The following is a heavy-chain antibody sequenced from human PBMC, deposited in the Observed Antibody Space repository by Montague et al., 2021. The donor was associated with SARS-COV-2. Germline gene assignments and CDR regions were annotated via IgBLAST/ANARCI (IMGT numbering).Heavy chain of an antibody. CDR3: ARETMTADAFDI. V-gene: IGHV4-59*02. Sequence: SETLSLTCTVSGASVGSSDRGWIRQSPGKGLEWIGYVYSVGSTDYNPSLKSRATISIDTSKNQFSLKVRSVTAADTAVYYCARETMTADAFDIWGQGTMVTVSS. CDR2: VYSVGST. J-gene: IGHJ3*02. D-gene: IGHD1-14*01. CDR1: GASVGSSD.